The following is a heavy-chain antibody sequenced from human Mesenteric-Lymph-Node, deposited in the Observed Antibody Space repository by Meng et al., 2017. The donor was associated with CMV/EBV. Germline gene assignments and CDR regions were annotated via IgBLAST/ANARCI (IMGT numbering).Heavy chain of an antibody. CDR2: INSDGSST. CDR1: GFTFSSYW. V-gene: IGHV3-74*01. Sequence: GESLKISCAASGFTFSSYWMHWVRQAPGKGLVWVSRINSDGSSTSYADSVKGRFTISRDNAKNTLYLQMNSLRAEDTAVYYCARGYYDMDVWGQGTTVTVSS. J-gene: IGHJ6*02. CDR3: ARGYYDMDV.